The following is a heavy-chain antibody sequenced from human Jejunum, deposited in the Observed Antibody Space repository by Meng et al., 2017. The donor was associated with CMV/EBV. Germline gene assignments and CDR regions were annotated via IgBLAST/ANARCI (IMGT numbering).Heavy chain of an antibody. Sequence: SGYTFNTYGISWMRQAPGQGLEWMGWINPNKGNTVYAQNFRDRVTMTTDASTSTAYMELTSLTSDDTAVYFCARDWGDATKVIVDYWGRGTLVTVSS. V-gene: IGHV1-18*01. CDR2: INPNKGNT. D-gene: IGHD3-16*01. CDR1: GYTFNTYG. CDR3: ARDWGDATKVIVDY. J-gene: IGHJ4*02.